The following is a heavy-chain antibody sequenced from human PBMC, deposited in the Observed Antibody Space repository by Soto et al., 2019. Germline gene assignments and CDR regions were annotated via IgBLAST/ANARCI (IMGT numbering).Heavy chain of an antibody. CDR2: ISCSGGST. D-gene: IGHD3-22*01. CDR1: GFTFSSYA. Sequence: GGSLILSCAASGFTFSSYAMSWVRQAPGKGLEWVSDISCSGGSTYYADSVKGRFTISRDNAKNSLYLQMNSLRAGDTAVYYCAGISVYYSYYYYGMDXWRQVTNFTVS. CDR3: AGISVYYSYYYYGMDX. J-gene: IGHJ6*02. V-gene: IGHV3-23*01.